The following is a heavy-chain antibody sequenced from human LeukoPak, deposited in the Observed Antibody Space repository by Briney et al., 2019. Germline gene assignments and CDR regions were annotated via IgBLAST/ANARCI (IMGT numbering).Heavy chain of an antibody. V-gene: IGHV1-18*01. CDR3: ARAVSYSNDAFDI. D-gene: IGHD5-18*01. Sequence: ASVKVSCKASGYTFTNYGISWVRQAPGQGLEWMGWIRADNGDTNYAQNLQGRVTMTTDTLMRTVYMELRGLRSEDTAVYYCARAVSYSNDAFDIWGQGTMVTVSS. CDR1: GYTFTNYG. CDR2: IRADNGDT. J-gene: IGHJ3*02.